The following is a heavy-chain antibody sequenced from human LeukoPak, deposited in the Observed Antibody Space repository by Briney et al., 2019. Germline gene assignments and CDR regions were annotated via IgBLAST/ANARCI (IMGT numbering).Heavy chain of an antibody. CDR2: IRPHTGET. CDR1: GYNFPSYG. V-gene: IGHV1-18*01. D-gene: IGHD2-2*01. J-gene: IGHJ4*02. CDR3: ARDRGGKGSAIFY. Sequence: ASVKVSCKASGYNFPSYGINWVRQAPGQGLEWMGWIRPHTGETNSAQRFQDRVTMTTDTSTTTACMELRSLRFDDTAVYYCARDRGGKGSAIFYWGQGSLVTASS.